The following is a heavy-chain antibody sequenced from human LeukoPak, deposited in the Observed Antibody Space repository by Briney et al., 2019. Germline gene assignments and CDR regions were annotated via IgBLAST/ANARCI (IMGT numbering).Heavy chain of an antibody. J-gene: IGHJ4*02. CDR1: VGSISSGYY. V-gene: IGHV4-38-2*02. D-gene: IGHD6-19*01. Sequence: SETLSLTCTVSVGSISSGYYWGWIRQPPGKGLEWIGSIYHSGSTYYNPSLKSRVTISVDTSKNQFSLKLSSVTAADTAVYYCARGSGWYGVDFDYGGQGTLVTVSS. CDR2: IYHSGST. CDR3: ARGSGWYGVDFDY.